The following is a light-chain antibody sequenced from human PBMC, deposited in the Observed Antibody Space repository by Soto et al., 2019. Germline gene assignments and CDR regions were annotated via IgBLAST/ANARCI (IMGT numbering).Light chain of an antibody. V-gene: IGKV1-9*01. CDR3: QQLLSYPIT. Sequence: DLPMTQPPSTLSASVGDRVTITCRASQGISSYLAWYQQKPGKAPKLLIYAASTLQSGVPLRFSGSGSGTSFTLTISSLQPEDFATYYCQQLLSYPITFGQGTRLEIK. CDR1: QGISSY. J-gene: IGKJ5*01. CDR2: AAS.